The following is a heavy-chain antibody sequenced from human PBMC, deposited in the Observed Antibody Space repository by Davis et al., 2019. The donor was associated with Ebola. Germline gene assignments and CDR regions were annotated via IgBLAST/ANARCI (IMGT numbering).Heavy chain of an antibody. D-gene: IGHD2/OR15-2a*01. CDR2: IGSNNNDI. CDR1: GFTFATFG. V-gene: IGHV3-48*02. CDR3: ARRILLSSRGGVDV. J-gene: IGHJ6*02. Sequence: PGGSLRLSCAASGFTFATFGMYWFRQAPGKGLEWVSYIGSNNNDINYADSVKGRFTISRDDGKVSLYLHINSLRDEDSAVYYCARRILLSSRGGVDVWGQGTTVTVSS.